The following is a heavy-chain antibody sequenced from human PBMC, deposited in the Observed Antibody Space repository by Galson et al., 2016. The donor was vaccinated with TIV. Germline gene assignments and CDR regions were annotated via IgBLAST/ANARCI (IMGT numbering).Heavy chain of an antibody. CDR3: ARDLGGTYLGGFLGYAFDI. J-gene: IGHJ3*02. CDR1: GLSVNNNY. Sequence: SLRLSCAASGLSVNNNYMTWVRQAPGKGLEWVSLIYITGTTYYADPVKDRFTISRDNSKNTVYLQMNSLRAEDTAVYYCARDLGGTYLGGFLGYAFDIWGQGTMATVAS. V-gene: IGHV3-53*01. D-gene: IGHD1-26*01. CDR2: IYITGTT.